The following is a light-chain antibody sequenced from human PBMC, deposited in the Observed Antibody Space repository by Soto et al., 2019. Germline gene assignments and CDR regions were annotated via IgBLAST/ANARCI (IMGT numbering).Light chain of an antibody. CDR1: QSVSSY. J-gene: IGKJ5*01. Sequence: IVLTQSPATLSLWPGETAILSYRASQSVSSYLSWYQQKPGQAPRLLIYDASSRAPGVPDRFSGSGSGTDFTLTISSLEPEDFALYYCQQRSSWITFGQGTRLEIE. CDR2: DAS. V-gene: IGKV3-11*01. CDR3: QQRSSWIT.